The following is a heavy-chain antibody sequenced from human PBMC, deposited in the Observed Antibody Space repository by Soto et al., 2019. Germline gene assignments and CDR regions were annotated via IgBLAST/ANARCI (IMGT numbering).Heavy chain of an antibody. CDR1: GYSISSGYH. V-gene: IGHV4-38-2*02. Sequence: NLSLTCTVSGYSISSGYHWAWIRQPPGKGLEWLGSVHYSGNTYYNPSLKSRLTISVDKSKNQFSLNLSSVTAAGTAVYYCARQDRVVAEGRWFAPWGAGTLVTVPS. J-gene: IGHJ5*02. CDR3: ARQDRVVAEGRWFAP. CDR2: VHYSGNT. D-gene: IGHD2-15*01.